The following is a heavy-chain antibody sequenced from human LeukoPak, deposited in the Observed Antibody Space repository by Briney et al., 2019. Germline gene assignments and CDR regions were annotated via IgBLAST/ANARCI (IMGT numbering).Heavy chain of an antibody. J-gene: IGHJ4*02. V-gene: IGHV3-30*18. CDR1: RFTSSNYG. CDR2: ISYDGSNK. CDR3: AKDGSGYSGYADY. D-gene: IGHD5-12*01. Sequence: GRSLRLSCAPSRFTSSNYGMHSVRQAPGTRLEWLAVISYDGSNKYYADSVKGRFTIYRDNSKNTLYLQMNSLRAEDTAVYYCAKDGSGYSGYADYWGQGTLVTVSS.